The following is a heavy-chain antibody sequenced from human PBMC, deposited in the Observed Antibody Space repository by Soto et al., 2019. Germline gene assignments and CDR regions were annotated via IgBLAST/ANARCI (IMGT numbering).Heavy chain of an antibody. CDR3: TRHRAYYYDSSGRDAFDI. J-gene: IGHJ3*02. CDR1: GGYISSDSYY. V-gene: IGHV4-39*01. Sequence: PSETLSLTCTVSGGYISSDSYYWGWIRQPAGKGPEWIGTIYYSGTTYYNPSLKSRVTISVDTSRNQFSLKLSSVTAADTAVYYCTRHRAYYYDSSGRDAFDIWGQGTMVTVSS. CDR2: IYYSGTT. D-gene: IGHD3-22*01.